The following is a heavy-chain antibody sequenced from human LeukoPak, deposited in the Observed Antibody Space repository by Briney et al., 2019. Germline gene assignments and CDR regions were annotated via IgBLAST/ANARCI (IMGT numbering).Heavy chain of an antibody. J-gene: IGHJ4*02. D-gene: IGHD3-22*01. V-gene: IGHV3-21*01. CDR2: ITASSTYI. CDR1: GFSFSRSS. Sequence: GGSLRLSCAASGFSFSRSSMGWVRQAPGKGLEWVSSITASSTYIYYADSVKGRFTISRDNVEKSVYLQMNSLRAEDTAVYYCAREYYYDEDAGNYWGQGILVTASS. CDR3: AREYYYDEDAGNY.